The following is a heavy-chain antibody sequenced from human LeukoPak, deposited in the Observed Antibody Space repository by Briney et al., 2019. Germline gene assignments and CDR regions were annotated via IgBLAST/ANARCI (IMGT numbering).Heavy chain of an antibody. Sequence: GGSLRLSCAASGFTFSSYSMNWVRQAPGKGLEWVSAISGSGGSTYYADSVKGRFTISRDNSKNTLYLQMNSLRAEDTAVYYCARKRGYNYGSPFDYWGQGTLVSVSS. CDR2: ISGSGGST. CDR3: ARKRGYNYGSPFDY. J-gene: IGHJ4*02. CDR1: GFTFSSYS. V-gene: IGHV3-23*01. D-gene: IGHD5-18*01.